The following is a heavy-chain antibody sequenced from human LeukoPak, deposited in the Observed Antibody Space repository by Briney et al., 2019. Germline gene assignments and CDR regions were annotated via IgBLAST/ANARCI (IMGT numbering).Heavy chain of an antibody. CDR1: GSTFSSYD. Sequence: PGGSLRLSCAASGSTFSSYDLHWVRQPAGQGLEWVSAIAAGGDTYYSGSAKGRCTISRDNAKNSFYLQMNSLRGGDTAVYYCVRGLSGPAEHDAFDIWGQGTMVTVSS. J-gene: IGHJ3*02. CDR3: VRGLSGPAEHDAFDI. CDR2: IAAGGDT. D-gene: IGHD1-26*01. V-gene: IGHV3-13*01.